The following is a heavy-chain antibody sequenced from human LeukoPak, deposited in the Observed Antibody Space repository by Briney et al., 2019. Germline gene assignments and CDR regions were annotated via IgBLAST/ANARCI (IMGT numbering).Heavy chain of an antibody. V-gene: IGHV1-2*02. CDR3: ARVQRRDGYSVNY. CDR1: GYTFTVYY. CDR2: INPNSGGT. D-gene: IGHD5-24*01. Sequence: ASVKVSCKASGYTFTVYYMHWVRQAPGQGLEWMGWINPNSGGTNYAQKFQGRVTMTRDTSISTAYMELSRLRSDDTAVYYCARVQRRDGYSVNYWGQGTLVTVSS. J-gene: IGHJ4*02.